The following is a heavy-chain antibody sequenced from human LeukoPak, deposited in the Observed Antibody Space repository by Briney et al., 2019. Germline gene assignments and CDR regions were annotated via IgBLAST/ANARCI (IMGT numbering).Heavy chain of an antibody. CDR1: GGSISSYY. Sequence: SETLSLTCTVSGGSISSYYWSWIRQPAGKGLEWIGRIYTSGSTNYNPSLKRRVTMSVDTSKNQFSLKLSSVTAADTAVYYCARGYDFWSGYHDAFDIWGQGTMVTVSS. D-gene: IGHD3-3*01. V-gene: IGHV4-4*07. CDR3: ARGYDFWSGYHDAFDI. J-gene: IGHJ3*02. CDR2: IYTSGST.